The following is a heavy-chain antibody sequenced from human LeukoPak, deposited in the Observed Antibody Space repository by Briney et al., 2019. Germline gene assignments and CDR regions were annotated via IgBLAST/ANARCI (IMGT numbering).Heavy chain of an antibody. V-gene: IGHV3-7*01. CDR3: ASIPTTVPLSY. J-gene: IGHJ4*02. CDR1: RFTFSNYW. Sequence: GGSLRLSCAASRFTFSNYWMSWVRQAPGKGLEWVANIKQDGSEKYYVDSVKGRFTISRDNAKNSLYLQMNSLRAEDTAVYYCASIPTTVPLSYWGQGTLVTVSS. CDR2: IKQDGSEK. D-gene: IGHD4-11*01.